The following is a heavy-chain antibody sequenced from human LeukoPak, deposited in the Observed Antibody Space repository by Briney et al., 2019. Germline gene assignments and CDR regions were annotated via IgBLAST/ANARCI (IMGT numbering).Heavy chain of an antibody. J-gene: IGHJ6*03. V-gene: IGHV5-51*01. CDR2: IYPGDSDT. CDR1: GYSFTSYW. CDR3: ARRACSSTSCSPYYYYMDV. Sequence: GESLKISRKGSGYSFTSYWIGWVRQMPGKGLEWMGIIYPGDSDTRYSPSFQGQVTISADKSISTAYLQWSSLKASDTAMYYCARRACSSTSCSPYYYYMDVWGKGTTVTVSS. D-gene: IGHD2-2*01.